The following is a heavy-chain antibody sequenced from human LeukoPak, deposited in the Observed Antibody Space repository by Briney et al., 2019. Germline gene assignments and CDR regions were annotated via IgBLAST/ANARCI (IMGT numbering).Heavy chain of an antibody. CDR3: ARGSCTGTSCYDY. D-gene: IGHD2-2*01. J-gene: IGHJ4*02. CDR1: GFTFSSYW. V-gene: IGHV3-7*01. Sequence: PGGSLRLSCAASGFTFSSYWMSWVRQAPGKGLEWVASIKKDGSERYYVDSVKGRFTISRDNAKNSLWLQMNSLRAEDTAVYYCARGSCTGTSCYDYWGQGTLVTVSS. CDR2: IKKDGSER.